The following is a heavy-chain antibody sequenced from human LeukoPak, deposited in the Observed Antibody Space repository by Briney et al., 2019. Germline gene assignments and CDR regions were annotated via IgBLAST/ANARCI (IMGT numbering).Heavy chain of an antibody. J-gene: IGHJ6*02. Sequence: AGGSLRLSCAASGFTFSSYSMNWVRQAPGKGLEWVSSISSSSSYIYYADSVKGRFTISRDNAKNSLYLQMNSLRAEDTAVYYCARDLRELEEEANYYYGMDVWGQGTTVTVSS. CDR1: GFTFSSYS. CDR2: ISSSSSYI. D-gene: IGHD1-1*01. V-gene: IGHV3-21*01. CDR3: ARDLRELEEEANYYYGMDV.